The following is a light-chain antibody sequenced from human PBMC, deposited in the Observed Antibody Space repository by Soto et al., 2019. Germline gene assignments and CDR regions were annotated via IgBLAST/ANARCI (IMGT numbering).Light chain of an antibody. Sequence: QSALAQPASVSGSPGQSITISCTGTSSDVGGYNYVSWYQQHPGKAPKLMIYAVTDRPSGVSSRFSGSKSGNTAFLTISGLQAEDGADYYCSSYTSSSTLFGTGTRSPS. CDR1: SSDVGGYNY. J-gene: IGLJ1*01. V-gene: IGLV2-14*01. CDR2: AVT. CDR3: SSYTSSSTL.